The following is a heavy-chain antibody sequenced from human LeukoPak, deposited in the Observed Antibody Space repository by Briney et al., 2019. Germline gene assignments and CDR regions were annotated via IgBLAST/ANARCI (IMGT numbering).Heavy chain of an antibody. V-gene: IGHV4-4*07. CDR3: SRAASGDAVDYYGSGSRFYSYYMDV. CDR1: GDSFSSYQ. CDR2: ISASGTT. Sequence: SETLSLTCIVSGDSFSSYQWSWVRQPAGKGLEWIGRISASGTTNSNPALKSRVTMSVDSSKKQCSLNLSSVTAADTAVYYCSRAASGDAVDYYGSGSRFYSYYMDVWGKGTTVTIS. J-gene: IGHJ6*03. D-gene: IGHD3-10*01.